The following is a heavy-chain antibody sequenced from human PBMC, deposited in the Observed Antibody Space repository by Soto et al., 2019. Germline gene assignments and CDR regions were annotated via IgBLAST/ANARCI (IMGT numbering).Heavy chain of an antibody. CDR3: AIHPDYGGNYYYYGMDV. V-gene: IGHV4-39*01. D-gene: IGHD4-17*01. CDR1: GDSISDSSFY. CDR2: IYYKGYT. Sequence: QLQLQESGPGLVKPSETLSLTCTSSGDSISDSSFYWAWIRQPPGKGLEWIGSIYYKGYTKYNPSLESRVTITVDTSRNQFSLRLSSVTAADTAVYFCAIHPDYGGNYYYYGMDVWGPGTTVIVSS. J-gene: IGHJ6*02.